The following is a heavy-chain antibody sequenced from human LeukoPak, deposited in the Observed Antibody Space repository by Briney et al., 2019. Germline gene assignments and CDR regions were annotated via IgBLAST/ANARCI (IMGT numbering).Heavy chain of an antibody. CDR1: GGSISSSYW. D-gene: IGHD2-2*01. V-gene: IGHV4-4*02. CDR3: ARDRGYCGSTSCFLED. CDR2: IYHSGTT. J-gene: IGHJ4*02. Sequence: SGTLSLTCAVSGGSISSSYWWSWVRQPPGKGLEWIGEIYHSGTTNLNPSLKSRVTISVDKSNNHFSLKLNSVTAADTAVYYCARDRGYCGSTSCFLEDWGQGTLVTVSS.